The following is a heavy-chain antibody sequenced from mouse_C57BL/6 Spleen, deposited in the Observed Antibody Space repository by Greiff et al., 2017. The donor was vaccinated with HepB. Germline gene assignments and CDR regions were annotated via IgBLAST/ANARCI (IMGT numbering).Heavy chain of an antibody. Sequence: QVQLQQSGPGLVAPSQSLSITCTVSGFSLTSYGVHWVRQPPGKGLEWLVVIWSDGSTTYNSALKSRLSISKDNSKSQVFLKMNSLQTDDTAMYYCARIGGNGYYYAMDYWGQGTSVTVSS. CDR3: ARIGGNGYYYAMDY. D-gene: IGHD2-2*01. V-gene: IGHV2-6*03. CDR2: IWSDGST. CDR1: GFSLTSYG. J-gene: IGHJ4*01.